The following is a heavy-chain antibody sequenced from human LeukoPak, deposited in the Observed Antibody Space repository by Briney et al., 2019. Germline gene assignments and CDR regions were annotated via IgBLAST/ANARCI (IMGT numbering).Heavy chain of an antibody. J-gene: IGHJ5*02. Sequence: GGSLRLSCAASGFTFSTYSMNWVRQAPGKGLEWVSSISSSSNYISYADSVKGRFTISRDNAKNSLYLQMNSLRAEDTAVYYCARDYLNWFDPWGQGTLVTVSS. V-gene: IGHV3-21*01. CDR3: ARDYLNWFDP. CDR1: GFTFSTYS. CDR2: ISSSSNYI. D-gene: IGHD3-16*02.